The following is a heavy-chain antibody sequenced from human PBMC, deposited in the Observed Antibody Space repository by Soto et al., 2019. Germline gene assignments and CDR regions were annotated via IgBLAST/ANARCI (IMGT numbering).Heavy chain of an antibody. V-gene: IGHV3-74*01. CDR3: VSDSHGDY. J-gene: IGHJ4*02. Sequence: EVQLVESGGGLVQPGGSLRLSCAGSGFIFSNYWMHWVRQAPGKGLEWVARIDHDGPTDYADSVRGRITISRDNAENMLYRQMNSLRPEYTAVYYCVSDSHGDYWGQGTLVTVSS. CDR1: GFIFSNYW. CDR2: IDHDGPT.